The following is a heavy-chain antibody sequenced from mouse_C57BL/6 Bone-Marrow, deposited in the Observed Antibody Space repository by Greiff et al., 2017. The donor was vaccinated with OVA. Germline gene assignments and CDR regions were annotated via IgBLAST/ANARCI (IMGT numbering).Heavy chain of an antibody. CDR2: ISDGGSYT. Sequence: EVKVVESGGGLVKPGGSLKLSCAASGFTFSSYAMSWVRQTPEKRLEWVATISDGGSYTYYPDNVKGRFTISRDNAKNNLYLQMSHLKSEDTAMYYCARVLLLYAMDYWGQGTSVTVSS. J-gene: IGHJ4*01. CDR3: ARVLLLYAMDY. V-gene: IGHV5-4*03. CDR1: GFTFSSYA. D-gene: IGHD2-10*01.